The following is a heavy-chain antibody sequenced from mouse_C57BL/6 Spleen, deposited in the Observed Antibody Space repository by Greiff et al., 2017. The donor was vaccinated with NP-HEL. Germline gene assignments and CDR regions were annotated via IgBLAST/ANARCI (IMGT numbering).Heavy chain of an antibody. D-gene: IGHD1-1*01. Sequence: EVQLVESGEGLVKPGGSLKLSCAASGFTFSSYAMSWVRQTPEKRLEWVAYISSGGDYTYYADTVKGRFTISRDNARNTLYLQMSSLKSEDTAMYYCTGITTVDYYAMDYWGQGTSVTVSS. CDR1: GFTFSSYA. CDR2: ISSGGDYT. J-gene: IGHJ4*01. CDR3: TGITTVDYYAMDY. V-gene: IGHV5-9-1*02.